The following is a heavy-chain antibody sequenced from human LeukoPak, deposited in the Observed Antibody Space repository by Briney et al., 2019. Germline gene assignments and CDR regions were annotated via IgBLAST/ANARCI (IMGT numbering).Heavy chain of an antibody. CDR3: ARVSKMTTVTTYYYMDV. J-gene: IGHJ6*03. CDR1: GGSFSGYY. D-gene: IGHD4-11*01. CDR2: INHSGST. Sequence: PSETLSLTCAVYGGSFSGYYWSWIRQPPGKGLEWIGEINHSGSTKYNPSLTSRVTISVDTSKNQFSLKLSSVTAADTAVYYCARVSKMTTVTTYYYMDVWGKGTTVTVSS. V-gene: IGHV4-34*01.